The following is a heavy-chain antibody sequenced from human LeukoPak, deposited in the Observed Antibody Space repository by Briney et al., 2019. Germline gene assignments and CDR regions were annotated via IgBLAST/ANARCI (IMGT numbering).Heavy chain of an antibody. D-gene: IGHD4-17*01. CDR2: INPNSGGT. Sequence: ASVKVSCKASGYTFTGYYMHWVRQAPGQGLEWMGWINPNSGGTNYAQKFQCRVTMTRDTSSSTAYMELSRLRSDDTAVYYCARDSDSATVTTFGYWGQGTLVTVSS. V-gene: IGHV1-2*02. J-gene: IGHJ4*02. CDR3: ARDSDSATVTTFGY. CDR1: GYTFTGYY.